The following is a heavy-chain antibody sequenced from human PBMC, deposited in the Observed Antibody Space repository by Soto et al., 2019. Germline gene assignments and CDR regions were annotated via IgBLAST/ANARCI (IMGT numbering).Heavy chain of an antibody. D-gene: IGHD6-6*01. J-gene: IGHJ6*03. CDR1: GGSFSGYY. CDR2: INHSGST. CDR3: ARELRRIAAYQTVYYMDV. Sequence: PSETLSLTCAVYGGSFSGYYWSWIRQPPGKGLEWIGEINHSGSTNYNPSLKSRVTISVDTSKNQFSLKLSSVTAADTAVYYCARELRRIAAYQTVYYMDVWGKGTTVTVSS. V-gene: IGHV4-34*01.